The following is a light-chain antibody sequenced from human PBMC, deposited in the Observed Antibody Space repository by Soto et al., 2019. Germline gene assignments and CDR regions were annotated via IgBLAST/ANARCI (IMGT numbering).Light chain of an antibody. CDR1: QSVSRSD. CDR3: QQYGSSPPIT. J-gene: IGKJ5*01. Sequence: EIVLTQSPGTLSLSPGERATLSCRASQSVSRSDLAWYQQKPGQAPRLLIYGASSRATGIPDRFSGSGSGTDFTLTISRLEPEDFAVYYCQQYGSSPPITFG. CDR2: GAS. V-gene: IGKV3-20*01.